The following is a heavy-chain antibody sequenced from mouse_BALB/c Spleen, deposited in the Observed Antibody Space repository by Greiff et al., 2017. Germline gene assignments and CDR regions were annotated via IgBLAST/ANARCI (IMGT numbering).Heavy chain of an antibody. V-gene: IGHV5-6-2*01. D-gene: IGHD2-2*01. CDR2: INSNGGST. CDR1: GFTFSSYY. CDR3: ARHGYDGGFAY. J-gene: IGHJ3*01. Sequence: VQLKESGGGLVKLGGSLKLSCAASGFTFSSYYMSWVRQTPEKRLELVAAINSNGGSTYYPDTVKGRFTISRDNAKNTLYLQMSSLKSEDTALYYCARHGYDGGFAYWGQGTLVTVSA.